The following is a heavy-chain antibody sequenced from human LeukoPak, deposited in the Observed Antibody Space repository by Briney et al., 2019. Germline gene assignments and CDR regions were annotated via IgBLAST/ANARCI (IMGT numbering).Heavy chain of an antibody. J-gene: IGHJ4*02. CDR2: IYYSGST. Sequence: SETLSLTCTVSGGSISSGGYYWSWIRQHPGKGLEWIGYIYYSGSTYYNPSLKSRVTISVDTSKNQFSLKLSSVTAADTAVYYCAREVSRWPYYFDYWGQGTLVTVSS. CDR3: AREVSRWPYYFDY. D-gene: IGHD4-23*01. V-gene: IGHV4-30-4*08. CDR1: GGSISSGGYY.